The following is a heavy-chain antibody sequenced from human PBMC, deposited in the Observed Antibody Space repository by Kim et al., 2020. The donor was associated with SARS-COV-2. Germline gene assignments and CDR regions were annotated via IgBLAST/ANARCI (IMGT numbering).Heavy chain of an antibody. CDR2: ISGSGPST. CDR3: ARPQTPGEARRPPYFGLDV. J-gene: IGHJ6*02. Sequence: GGSLRLSCTASGFTFSDFYMNWIRQTPGKGLEWVSYISGSGPSTYYADSLQGRFTISRDNSKNSLFLQMNSLRAEDSAVYYCARPQTPGEARRPPYFGLDVWGQGTTVTVS. CDR1: GFTFSDFY. V-gene: IGHV3-11*01. D-gene: IGHD2-15*01.